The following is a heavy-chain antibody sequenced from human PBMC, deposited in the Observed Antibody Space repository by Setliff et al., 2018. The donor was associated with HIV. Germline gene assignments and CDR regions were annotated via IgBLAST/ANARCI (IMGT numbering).Heavy chain of an antibody. CDR3: ARDVAVAGTEF. J-gene: IGHJ4*02. D-gene: IGHD6-19*01. CDR2: INAGYGNT. V-gene: IGHV1-3*01. Sequence: ASVKVSCKASGYTFTSYAIHWVRQAPGQSLEWMGWINAGYGNTKYSQKFQGRVTITRDNARNSLYLQMNSLKADDTAVYYCARDVAVAGTEFWGQGTLVTVSS. CDR1: GYTFTSYA.